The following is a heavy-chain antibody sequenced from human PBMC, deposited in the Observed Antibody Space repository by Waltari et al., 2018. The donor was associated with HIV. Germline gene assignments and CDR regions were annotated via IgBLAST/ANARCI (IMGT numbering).Heavy chain of an antibody. Sequence: QVQLQESGPGLVKPSETLSLTCAVSGYSISSGYYWGWIRQPPGKGLEWIGYIYHSGSDYYSPSLKSRVALSVDTSKNPFSLKLSSVTAADTAVYYCARVMTVSGTSHDAFDIWGQGTMVTASS. J-gene: IGHJ3*02. CDR1: GYSISSGYY. D-gene: IGHD6-19*01. CDR2: IYHSGSD. V-gene: IGHV4-38-2*01. CDR3: ARVMTVSGTSHDAFDI.